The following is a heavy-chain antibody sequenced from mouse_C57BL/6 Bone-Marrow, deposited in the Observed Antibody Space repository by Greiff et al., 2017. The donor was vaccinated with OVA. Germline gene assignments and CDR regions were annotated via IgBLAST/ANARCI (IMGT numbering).Heavy chain of an antibody. D-gene: IGHD1-1*01. V-gene: IGHV2-2*01. CDR3: ARNCGNYWYFEV. CDR1: GFSLTSYG. J-gene: IGHJ1*03. CDR2: IWRGGST. Sequence: QVQLKESGPGLVQPSQSLSITCTVSGFSLTSYGVHWVRQSPGKGLEWLGVIWRGGSTDYNAAFISRLSISKDNYKSQVFFKMNSLQADDTARYYCARNCGNYWYFEVWGTGTTVTVSS.